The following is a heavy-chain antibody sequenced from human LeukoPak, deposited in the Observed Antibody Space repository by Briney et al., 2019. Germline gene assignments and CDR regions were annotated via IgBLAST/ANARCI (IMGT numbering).Heavy chain of an antibody. CDR1: GFTFSSYA. V-gene: IGHV3-23*01. CDR2: ISGSGGST. Sequence: PGGSLRLSCAASGFTFSSYAMSWVRQAPGKGLEWVSAISGSGGSTYYADSVKGRFTISRDNSKNTLYLQMNSLRAEDTAVYYCARPEYSSSSNWFDPWGQGTLVTVSS. J-gene: IGHJ5*02. D-gene: IGHD6-6*01. CDR3: ARPEYSSSSNWFDP.